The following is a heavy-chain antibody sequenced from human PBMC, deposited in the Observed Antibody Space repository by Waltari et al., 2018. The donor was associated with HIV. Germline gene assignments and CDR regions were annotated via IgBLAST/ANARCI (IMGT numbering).Heavy chain of an antibody. J-gene: IGHJ6*02. V-gene: IGHV3-21*02. Sequence: EMQLVESGGGLVKPGGSLRLSCAASGFTFRSFSMNWVRRAPGKGLGWVSSISTATTYINYGDSVKGLFTNSRDNAKNSLYLQMNSLRAEDTAVYFCARSSVPVGPLYGMDVWGQGTTVTVAS. CDR2: ISTATTYI. CDR1: GFTFRSFS. CDR3: ARSSVPVGPLYGMDV. D-gene: IGHD6-19*01.